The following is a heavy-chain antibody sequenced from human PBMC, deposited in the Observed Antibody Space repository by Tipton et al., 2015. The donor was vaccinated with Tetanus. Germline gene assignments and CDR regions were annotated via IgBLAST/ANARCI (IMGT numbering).Heavy chain of an antibody. CDR3: VRDPPSRGCAFES. CDR2: IWYDGSNK. D-gene: IGHD6-13*01. V-gene: IGHV3-33*01. J-gene: IGHJ4*02. CDR1: GFAFSSYG. Sequence: SLRLSCAASGFAFSSYGMHWVRQAPGKGLEWVAFIWYDGSNKYYVDSVKGRFTVSRDNSKNTLNLHRNSLRVEDTAVYYCVRDPPSRGCAFESWGQGALVTVSS.